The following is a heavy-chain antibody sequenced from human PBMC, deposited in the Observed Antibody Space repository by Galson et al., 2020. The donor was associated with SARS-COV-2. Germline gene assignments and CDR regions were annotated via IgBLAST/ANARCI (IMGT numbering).Heavy chain of an antibody. J-gene: IGHJ6*02. D-gene: IGHD6-19*01. Sequence: TGGSLRLSCAASGLTFSSSAMYCVRQAPGKGLEWVAVIAYDGSNDHYADSVKGRFTISRDNSKNTVYLQMKSLRAEDTGVYYCARDQVAGTDYGMDVWGQGTTVTFSS. CDR1: GLTFSSSA. CDR3: ARDQVAGTDYGMDV. CDR2: IAYDGSND. V-gene: IGHV3-30-3*01.